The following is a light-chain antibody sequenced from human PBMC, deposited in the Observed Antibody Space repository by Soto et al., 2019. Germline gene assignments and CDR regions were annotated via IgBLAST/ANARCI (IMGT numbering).Light chain of an antibody. Sequence: DLQMTQSPSTLSASVGDRVIITCRASQSVSAWLAWYQQKPGKAPKLLISDVSSLESGVPSRFSGSGSGTEFTLTISSLQPADFATYYCQQYGTFGQGTKVEIK. V-gene: IGKV1-5*01. CDR1: QSVSAW. J-gene: IGKJ1*01. CDR2: DVS. CDR3: QQYGT.